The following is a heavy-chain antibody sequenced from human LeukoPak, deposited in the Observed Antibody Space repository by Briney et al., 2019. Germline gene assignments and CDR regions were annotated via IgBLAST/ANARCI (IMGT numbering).Heavy chain of an antibody. Sequence: SETLSLTCTVSGGSISSYSWSWIRQPPGKGLEWIGYIYYSGSTNYSPSLKSRVTISVDTSKNQFSLKLSSVTAADTAVYYCARHGYCSSTSCYTGAPLKKYYFDYWGQGTLVTVSS. CDR2: IYYSGST. CDR1: GGSISSYS. J-gene: IGHJ4*02. D-gene: IGHD2-2*02. CDR3: ARHGYCSSTSCYTGAPLKKYYFDY. V-gene: IGHV4-59*08.